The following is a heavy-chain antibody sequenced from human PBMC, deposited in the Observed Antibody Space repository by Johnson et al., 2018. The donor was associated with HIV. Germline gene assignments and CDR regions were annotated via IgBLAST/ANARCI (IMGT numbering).Heavy chain of an antibody. CDR1: GFTFSDYS. CDR3: ARCRDAYTLLSAFDI. D-gene: IGHD5-24*01. V-gene: IGHV3-64*07. CDR2: IGSTGCGT. J-gene: IGHJ3*02. Sequence: VQLVESGGGLVQPGGSLRLSCAGSGFTFSDYSMHWVRQAPGKGLEYVSLIGSTGCGTFYVDSVKGRFTISRDNSKNTLYLQMGSLRAEDMAVYYCARCRDAYTLLSAFDIWGQGTMVTVSS.